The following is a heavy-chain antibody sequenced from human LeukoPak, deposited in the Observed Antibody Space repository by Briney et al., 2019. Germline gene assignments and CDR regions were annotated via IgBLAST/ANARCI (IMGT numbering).Heavy chain of an antibody. CDR1: GFMVISNY. V-gene: IGHV3-53*01. D-gene: IGHD1-1*01. J-gene: IGHJ4*02. Sequence: GGSLGLSFAASGFMVISNYMSWVGQAPGKGLEGVSVIYSGAGGGGTYYADSVKGRFTISRDNSKNTLYLQMSSLRAEDTAVYYCARDSTATGYFDSWGQGTLVTVSS. CDR2: IYSGAGGGGT. CDR3: ARDSTATGYFDS.